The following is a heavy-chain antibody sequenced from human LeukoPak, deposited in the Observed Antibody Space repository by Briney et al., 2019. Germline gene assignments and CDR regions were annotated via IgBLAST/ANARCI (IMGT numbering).Heavy chain of an antibody. V-gene: IGHV1-46*01. D-gene: IGHD1-26*01. J-gene: IGHJ3*02. CDR3: ARDHGPNSGSYLTLDDAFDI. Sequence: ASVKVSCKASGYTFTSYYMHWVRQAPGQGLEWMGIINPSGGSTSYAQKFQGRVTMTRDTSTSTVYMELSSLRSEDTAVYYCARDHGPNSGSYLTLDDAFDIWGQGTMVTVSS. CDR2: INPSGGST. CDR1: GYTFTSYY.